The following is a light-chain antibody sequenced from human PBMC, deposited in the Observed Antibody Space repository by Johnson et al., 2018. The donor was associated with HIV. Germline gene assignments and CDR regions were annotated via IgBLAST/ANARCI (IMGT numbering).Light chain of an antibody. CDR3: GTWDSSLSAGV. CDR1: SSNIGNNY. Sequence: QSVLTQPPSVSAAPGQKVTISCSGSSSNIGNNYVSWYQQLPGTAPKLLIHENNKRPSGIPDRSSGSTPGTSANLAFTGLQTGDEADYYCGTWDSSLSAGVFGTGTKVTVL. V-gene: IGLV1-51*02. CDR2: ENN. J-gene: IGLJ1*01.